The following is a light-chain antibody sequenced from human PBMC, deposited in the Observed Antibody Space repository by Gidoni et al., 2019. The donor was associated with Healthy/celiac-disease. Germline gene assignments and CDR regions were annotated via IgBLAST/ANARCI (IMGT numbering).Light chain of an antibody. CDR1: QSVSSY. Sequence: VLTQSPATLSLSPGERVTLSCRASQSVSSYLAWYQQKPGQAPRLLIYDAYNRATGIPARFSGSGSGTDFTLTISSLEPEDFAVYYCQQRSNWPPGFTFGPGTKVDIK. V-gene: IGKV3-11*01. J-gene: IGKJ3*01. CDR2: DAY. CDR3: QQRSNWPPGFT.